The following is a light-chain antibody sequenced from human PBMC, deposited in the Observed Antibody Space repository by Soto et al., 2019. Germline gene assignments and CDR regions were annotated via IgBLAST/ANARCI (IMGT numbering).Light chain of an antibody. CDR3: TSYTSTSTYV. CDR1: SSDVGAYNY. CDR2: DVT. Sequence: QSVLTQPASVSGPPGQSITISCTGTSSDVGAYNYVSWYQHHPGKAPGLVIYDVTNRPSGISDRFSGSKSGNTTSLTISGLLAEDEADYYCTSYTSTSTYVFGTG. V-gene: IGLV2-14*01. J-gene: IGLJ1*01.